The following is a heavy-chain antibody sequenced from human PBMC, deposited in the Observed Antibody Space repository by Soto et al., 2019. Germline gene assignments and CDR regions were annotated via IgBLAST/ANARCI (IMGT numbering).Heavy chain of an antibody. CDR1: GFSVSTYS. CDR2: ISVSGDTT. V-gene: IGHV3-23*01. Sequence: GGSLRLSCAASGFSVSTYSFAWVRQTPAKGLAWVSGISVSGDTTFYIDPVRGRFTISRDTSKNTLDLQMHSLRVEDTAVYYCAKNGDFDYDAFDVWGQGTVVTVSS. CDR3: AKNGDFDYDAFDV. J-gene: IGHJ3*01. D-gene: IGHD3-16*01.